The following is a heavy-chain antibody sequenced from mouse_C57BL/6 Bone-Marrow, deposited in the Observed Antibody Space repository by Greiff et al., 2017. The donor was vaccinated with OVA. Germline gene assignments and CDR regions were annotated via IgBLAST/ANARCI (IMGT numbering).Heavy chain of an antibody. Sequence: EVKLQESGAELVRPGSSVKMSCKTSGYTFTSYGINWVKQRPGQGLEWIGYIYIGNGYTEYNEKFKGKATLTSDTSSSTASMQRTSLTSEDAAISFCARDETVRGDNCGQGTSVTAS. D-gene: IGHD4-1*01. CDR1: GYTFTSYG. V-gene: IGHV1-58*01. CDR2: IYIGNGYT. J-gene: IGHJ4*01. CDR3: ARDETVRGDN.